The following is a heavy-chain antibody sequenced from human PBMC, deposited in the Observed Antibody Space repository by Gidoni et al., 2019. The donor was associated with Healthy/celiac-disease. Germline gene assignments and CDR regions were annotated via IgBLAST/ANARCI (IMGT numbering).Heavy chain of an antibody. CDR1: GYSISSGYY. Sequence: QVQLQESGPGLVKPSETLSLTCTVSGYSISSGYYWGWIRQPPGKGLEWIGRIYHSGSTYYTPSLKSRVTISVDTSKNQFSLKLSSVTAADTAVYYCARSGVLNWFDPWGQGTLVTVSS. CDR2: IYHSGST. CDR3: ARSGVLNWFDP. D-gene: IGHD7-27*01. V-gene: IGHV4-38-2*02. J-gene: IGHJ5*02.